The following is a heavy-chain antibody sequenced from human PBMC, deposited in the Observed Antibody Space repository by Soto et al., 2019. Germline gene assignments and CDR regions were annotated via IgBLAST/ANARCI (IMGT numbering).Heavy chain of an antibody. CDR1: GGFLSESY. CDR2: INHVGGT. CDR3: VRIRYQLPSSVLWLDP. D-gene: IGHD3-16*01. Sequence: SETLSLTCAVYGGFLSESYWTWIRQPPGKGLEWIGEINHVGGTNYNPSLKSRVTMSVDTSQNQFSLRLIAVTAADTAMYFCVRIRYQLPSSVLWLDPWGQGTPVTVSS. J-gene: IGHJ5*02. V-gene: IGHV4-34*01.